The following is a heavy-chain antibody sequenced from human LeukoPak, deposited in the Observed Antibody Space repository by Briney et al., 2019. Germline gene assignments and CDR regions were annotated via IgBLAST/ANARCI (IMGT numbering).Heavy chain of an antibody. V-gene: IGHV3-20*04. CDR2: INWNGGRI. Sequence: PGGSLRLSCAASGFTFDDYGMSWVRQVPGKGLEWVSGINWNGGRIGYADSVKGRFTISRDNAKNSLYLQMNSLRAEDTALYYCARGYCSSGGCYSPAFDYWGQGTLVTVSS. J-gene: IGHJ4*02. CDR3: ARGYCSSGGCYSPAFDY. D-gene: IGHD2-15*01. CDR1: GFTFDDYG.